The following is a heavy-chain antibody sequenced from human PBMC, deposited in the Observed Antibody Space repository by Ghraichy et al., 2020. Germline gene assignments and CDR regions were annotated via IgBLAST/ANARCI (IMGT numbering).Heavy chain of an antibody. CDR1: GYSFTSYW. J-gene: IGHJ6*02. D-gene: IGHD3-10*01. CDR3: ARHGLLWFGELLKTETYYYGMDV. V-gene: IGHV5-51*01. CDR2: IYPGDSDT. Sequence: SLNISCKGSGYSFTSYWIGWVRQMPGKGLEWMGIIYPGDSDTRYSPSFQGQVTISADKSISTAYLQWSSLKASDTAMYYCARHGLLWFGELLKTETYYYGMDVWGQGTTVTVSS.